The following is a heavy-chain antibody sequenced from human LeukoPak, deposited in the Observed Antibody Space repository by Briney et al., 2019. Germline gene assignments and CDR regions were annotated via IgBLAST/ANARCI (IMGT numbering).Heavy chain of an antibody. CDR3: ARDIHGYNYGMDV. CDR2: IWYDGSNK. V-gene: IGHV3-33*08. D-gene: IGHD2-21*01. CDR1: GFTFSSYG. J-gene: IGHJ6*02. Sequence: PGRSLRLSCAASGFTFSSYGMHWVRQAPGKGLEWVAVIWYDGSNKYYADSVKGRLTISRDNSKNTVYLQMNSLRAEDTAVYYCARDIHGYNYGMDVWGQGTTVTVSS.